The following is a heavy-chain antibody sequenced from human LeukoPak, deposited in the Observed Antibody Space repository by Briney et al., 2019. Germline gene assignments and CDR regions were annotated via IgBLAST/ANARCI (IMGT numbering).Heavy chain of an antibody. J-gene: IGHJ6*02. Sequence: SETLSLTCTVSGGSISSYYWSWIRQPPGKGLEWIGYIYYSGSTNYNPSLKSRVTISVDTSKNQFSLKLSSVTAADTAVYYCARLGVGMDVWGQGTTVSVSS. CDR2: IYYSGST. CDR1: GGSISSYY. D-gene: IGHD3-16*01. CDR3: ARLGVGMDV. V-gene: IGHV4-59*08.